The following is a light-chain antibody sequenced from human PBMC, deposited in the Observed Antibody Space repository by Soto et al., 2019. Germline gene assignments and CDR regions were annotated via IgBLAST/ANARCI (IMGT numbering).Light chain of an antibody. Sequence: DIQMTQSPSTLSASIGDRVTITCRASESIRTWLAWYQHKPGKSPKFLIYDASSLESGVPSRLSGSGSGTEFTLTISNLQPDDFATYFCQQYHNYPRTFGQGTKVDNK. CDR1: ESIRTW. CDR3: QQYHNYPRT. CDR2: DAS. V-gene: IGKV1-5*01. J-gene: IGKJ1*01.